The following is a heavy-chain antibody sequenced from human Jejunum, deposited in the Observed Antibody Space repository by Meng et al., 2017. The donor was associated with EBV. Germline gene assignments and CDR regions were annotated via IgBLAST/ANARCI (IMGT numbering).Heavy chain of an antibody. J-gene: IGHJ4*02. CDR1: GGSISDNDW. CDR3: AGNGYYALEY. D-gene: IGHD3-22*01. V-gene: IGHV4-4*02. CDR2: IYHGGGT. Sequence: QVHVQESGPRLEKASGTLSRTWVGSGGSISDNDWWSWVRQPPGKGLEWLGEIYHGGGTNYNPSLESRVTISVDKSKNQFSLKLNSVTVADTAVYYCAGNGYYALEYWGPGILVTVSS.